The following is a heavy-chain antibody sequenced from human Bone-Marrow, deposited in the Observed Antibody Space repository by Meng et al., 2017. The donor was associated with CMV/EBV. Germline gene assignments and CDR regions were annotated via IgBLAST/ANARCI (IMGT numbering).Heavy chain of an antibody. Sequence: SETLSLTCTVSGGSISSSSYYWGWIRQPPGKGLEWIGSIYYSGSTYYNPSLKSRVTFSVDTSKNQFSLNLTSVTAADTAVYYCARDYRQGADYYFDYWGQGTLVTVSS. CDR2: IYYSGST. V-gene: IGHV4-39*07. J-gene: IGHJ4*02. CDR1: GGSISSSSYY. CDR3: ARDYRQGADYYFDY. D-gene: IGHD4-11*01.